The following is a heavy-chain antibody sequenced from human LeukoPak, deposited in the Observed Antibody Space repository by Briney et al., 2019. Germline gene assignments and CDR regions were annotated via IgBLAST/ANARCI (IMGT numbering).Heavy chain of an antibody. CDR3: ARGPPPDFDY. Sequence: SETLSLTCTVSGGSISSYYWSWIRQPPGKGLEWIGDIYYTGSTNYNPSLKSRVTISVDTSKNQFSLKLSSVTAADTAVYYCARGPPPDFDYWGRGTLVTVSS. CDR2: IYYTGST. CDR1: GGSISSYY. V-gene: IGHV4-59*12. J-gene: IGHJ4*02.